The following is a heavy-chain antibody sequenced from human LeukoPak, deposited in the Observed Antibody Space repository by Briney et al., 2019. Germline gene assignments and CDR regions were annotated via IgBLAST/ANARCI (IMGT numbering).Heavy chain of an antibody. J-gene: IGHJ4*02. CDR1: GGTFSSYA. CDR3: ARDRGVVVITPPDY. CDR2: ISAYNGNT. V-gene: IGHV1-18*01. D-gene: IGHD3-22*01. Sequence: ASVKVSCKASGGTFSSYAISWVRQAPGQGLEWMGWISAYNGNTNYAQKLQGRVTMTTDTSTSTAYMELRSLRSGDTAVYYCARDRGVVVITPPDYWGQGTLVTVSS.